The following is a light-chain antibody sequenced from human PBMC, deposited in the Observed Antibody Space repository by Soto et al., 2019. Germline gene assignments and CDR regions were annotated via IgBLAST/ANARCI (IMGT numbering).Light chain of an antibody. J-gene: IGKJ4*01. CDR1: QSVSSN. CDR2: GAS. V-gene: IGKV3-15*01. Sequence: EIVMTQSPATLSVSPRERATLSCRASQSVSSNLAWYQQKPGQAPRLLIYGASTRATGIPARFSGSGSGTEFTLTISSLQSEDFAVYYCQQYNDWPFGGGTKVEIK. CDR3: QQYNDWP.